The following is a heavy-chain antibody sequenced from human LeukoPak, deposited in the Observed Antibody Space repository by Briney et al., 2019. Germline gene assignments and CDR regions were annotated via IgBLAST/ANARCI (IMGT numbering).Heavy chain of an antibody. CDR3: ARRNYDSSGYALGAFDI. V-gene: IGHV3-23*01. J-gene: IGHJ3*02. CDR1: GFTFSSYA. D-gene: IGHD3-22*01. CDR2: ISGSGGST. Sequence: GGSLRLSCAASGFTFSSYAMSWVRQAPGKGLEWVSAISGSGGSTYYADSVKGRFTISRDNAKNSLYLQMNSLRAEDTAVYYCARRNYDSSGYALGAFDIWGQGTMVTVSS.